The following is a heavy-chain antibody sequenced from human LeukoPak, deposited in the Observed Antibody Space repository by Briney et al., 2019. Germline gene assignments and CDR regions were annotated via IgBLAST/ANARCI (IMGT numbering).Heavy chain of an antibody. D-gene: IGHD6-13*01. CDR2: INPSGGST. V-gene: IGHV1-46*01. CDR3: ARVYKGIAAAGTYDY. CDR1: GYTFTSYY. Sequence: ASVKLSCKASGYTFTSYYMHWVRQAPGQGLEWMGIINPSGGSTSYAQKFQGRVTMTRDTSTSTVYMELSSLRPEDTAVYYCARVYKGIAAAGTYDYWGQRTLVTVSS. J-gene: IGHJ4*02.